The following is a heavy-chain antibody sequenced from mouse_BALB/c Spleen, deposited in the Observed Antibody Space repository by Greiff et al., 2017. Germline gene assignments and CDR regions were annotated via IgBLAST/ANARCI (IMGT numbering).Heavy chain of an antibody. CDR3: ARWRYDESAMDY. D-gene: IGHD2-14*01. J-gene: IGHJ4*01. CDR2: INPGSGGT. CDR1: GYAFTNYL. V-gene: IGHV1-54*01. Sequence: QVQLQQSGAELVRPGTSVKVSCKASGYAFTNYLIEWVKQRPGQGLEWIGVINPGSGGTNYNQKFKGKATLTADKSSSTAYMQLSSLTSDDSAVYFCARWRYDESAMDYWGQGTSVTVSS.